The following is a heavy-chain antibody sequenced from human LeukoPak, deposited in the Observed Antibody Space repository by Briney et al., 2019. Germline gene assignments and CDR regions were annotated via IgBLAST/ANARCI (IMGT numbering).Heavy chain of an antibody. CDR2: ISGSGGTT. Sequence: GRSLRLSSSASGFRCSNFAKSGGRQAPGKGLEWVSSISGSGGTTYFADSVKGRFTITRDNSKNTLFLQINSLRAEDTAIYYFAKEVADLTLTVTHRECFDPWGREPLVTVSS. CDR3: AKEVADLTLTVTHRECFDP. V-gene: IGHV3-23*01. CDR1: GFRCSNFA. J-gene: IGHJ4*02. D-gene: IGHD3-16*01.